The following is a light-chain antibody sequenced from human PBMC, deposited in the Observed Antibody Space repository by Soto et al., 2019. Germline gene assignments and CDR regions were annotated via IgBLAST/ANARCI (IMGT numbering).Light chain of an antibody. V-gene: IGLV6-57*04. Sequence: NFMLTQPHSVSESPGKTVTISCTRSSGSIASNYVQWYQQRPGSAPTTVIYEDNQRPSGVPDRFSGSIDSSSNSASLTISGLKTEDEADYYCQSYDSSTPGVFGGGNKVTVL. CDR3: QSYDSSTPGV. CDR2: EDN. CDR1: SGSIASNY. J-gene: IGLJ2*01.